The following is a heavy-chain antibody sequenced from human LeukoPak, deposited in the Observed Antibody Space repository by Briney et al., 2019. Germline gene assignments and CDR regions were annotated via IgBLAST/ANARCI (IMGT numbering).Heavy chain of an antibody. Sequence: PGGSLRLSCAASGFTFDDYAMPWVRQAPGKGLEWVSGISWNSGSICYADSVSGRFTIFRDNAKNSLYLQMNSLRAKDAALYYCPQDLGSGWFPPDFDPWGQGTLVTVSS. CDR3: PQDLGSGWFPPDFDP. D-gene: IGHD6-19*01. CDR2: ISWNSGSI. V-gene: IGHV3-9*01. J-gene: IGHJ5*02. CDR1: GFTFDDYA.